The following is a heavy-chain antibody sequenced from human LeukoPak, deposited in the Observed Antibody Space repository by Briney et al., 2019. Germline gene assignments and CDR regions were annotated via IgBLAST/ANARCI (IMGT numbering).Heavy chain of an antibody. CDR2: IYYTGTT. CDR3: ARLPVTFLRHCYMDV. Sequence: SETLSLTCTVSGGSISSSSYYWGWIRQPPGKGLEWIGSIYYTGTTYYNPSLKSRVTMSVDTSKNQFSLKLSSVTAADTAIYYCARLPVTFLRHCYMDVWGKGTTVAVSS. CDR1: GGSISSSSYY. V-gene: IGHV4-39*07. D-gene: IGHD4-17*01. J-gene: IGHJ6*03.